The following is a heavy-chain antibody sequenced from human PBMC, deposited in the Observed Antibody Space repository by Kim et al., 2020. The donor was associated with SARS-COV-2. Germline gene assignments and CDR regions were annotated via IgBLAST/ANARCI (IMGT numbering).Heavy chain of an antibody. J-gene: IGHJ4*02. Sequence: SETLSLTCAVYGGSFSGYYWSWIRQPPGKGLEWIGEINHSGSTNYNPSLKSRVTISVDTSKNQFSLKLSSVTAADTAVYYCARQDYDILTGYLPHFDYWGQGALVTVSS. D-gene: IGHD3-9*01. CDR1: GGSFSGYY. CDR3: ARQDYDILTGYLPHFDY. CDR2: INHSGST. V-gene: IGHV4-34*01.